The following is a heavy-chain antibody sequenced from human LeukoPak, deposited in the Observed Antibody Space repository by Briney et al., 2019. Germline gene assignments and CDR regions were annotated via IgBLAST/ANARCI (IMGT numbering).Heavy chain of an antibody. V-gene: IGHV3-7*01. CDR3: AREEGKHIVVVTAISFDY. CDR2: IKQDGSEK. Sequence: GSLRLSCAASGFTFSSYWMSWVRPAPGKGLGWVANIKQDGSEKYYVDSVKGRFTISRDNAKNSLYLQMNSLRAEDTAVYYCAREEGKHIVVVTAISFDYWGQGTLVTVSS. J-gene: IGHJ4*02. CDR1: GFTFSSYW. D-gene: IGHD2-21*02.